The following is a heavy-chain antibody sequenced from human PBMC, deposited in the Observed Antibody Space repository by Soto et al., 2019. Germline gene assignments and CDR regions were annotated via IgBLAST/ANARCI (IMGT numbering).Heavy chain of an antibody. V-gene: IGHV1-69*06. CDR3: ESTKYDSSAYYYWYLGL. D-gene: IGHD3-22*01. CDR2: IIPIFGTA. CDR1: EDTFRNYA. Sequence: QVELVQSGAEVKKPGSSVNVSCQASEDTFRNYAISWVRQAPGQGLEWMGGIIPIFGTANYAQKFQGRVTIPADTSANTVYLEIRSLRSEETAVYYCESTKYDSSAYYYWYLGLWGSVTQVTV. J-gene: IGHJ2*01.